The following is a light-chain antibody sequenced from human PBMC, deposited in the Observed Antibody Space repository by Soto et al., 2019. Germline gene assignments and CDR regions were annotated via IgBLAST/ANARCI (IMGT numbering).Light chain of an antibody. V-gene: IGLV2-23*02. CDR1: SSDVGSYNL. CDR2: EVS. Sequence: QSVLTQPASVSGSPGQSITTSCTGTSSDVGSYNLVSWYQQHPGKAPKLMIYEVSKRPSGVSNRFSGSKSGNTASLTFSGLQAEDEADYYCCSYAGSSLYVFGTGTKVTVL. J-gene: IGLJ1*01. CDR3: CSYAGSSLYV.